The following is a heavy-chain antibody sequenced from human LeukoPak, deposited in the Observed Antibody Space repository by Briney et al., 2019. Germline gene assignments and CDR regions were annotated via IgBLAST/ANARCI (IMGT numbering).Heavy chain of an antibody. Sequence: PGGSLRLSCAASGFTFSDYYMSWIRQAPGTGLEWVSYIYNSGSYTNYADSEKGRFTISRDNAKKSLYLQMNSLRAEDTAVYYCARNYGSGRGLDYWGQGTLVTVFS. D-gene: IGHD3-10*01. CDR3: ARNYGSGRGLDY. J-gene: IGHJ4*02. CDR2: IYNSGSYT. V-gene: IGHV3-11*03. CDR1: GFTFSDYY.